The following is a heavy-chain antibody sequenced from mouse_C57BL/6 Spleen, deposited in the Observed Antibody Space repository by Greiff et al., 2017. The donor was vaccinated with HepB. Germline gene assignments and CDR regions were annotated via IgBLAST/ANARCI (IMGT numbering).Heavy chain of an antibody. D-gene: IGHD1-1*01. Sequence: QVQLQQPGAELVKPGASVKLSCKASGYTFTSYWMQWVKQRPGQGLEWIGEIDPSDSYTNYNQKFKGKATLTVDTSSSTAYMQRSSLTSEDSAVYYCARRSRYYGSSYYAMDYWGQGTSVTVSS. V-gene: IGHV1-50*01. CDR1: GYTFTSYW. J-gene: IGHJ4*01. CDR3: ARRSRYYGSSYYAMDY. CDR2: IDPSDSYT.